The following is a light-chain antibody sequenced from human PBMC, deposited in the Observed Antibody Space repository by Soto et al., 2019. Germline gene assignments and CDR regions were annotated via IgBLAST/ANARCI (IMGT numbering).Light chain of an antibody. V-gene: IGLV2-11*01. CDR1: SRDVGGYDF. CDR2: DVT. Sequence: QSALTQPRSVSGSPGQSVTISCTGTSRDVGGYDFVSWYQKHPGKAPKLMIYDVTKRPSGVPDRFSGSKSGSSASLTISGLQAEDEADYYCCSYAGSYNLEVFGGGTQLTVL. J-gene: IGLJ3*02. CDR3: CSYAGSYNLEV.